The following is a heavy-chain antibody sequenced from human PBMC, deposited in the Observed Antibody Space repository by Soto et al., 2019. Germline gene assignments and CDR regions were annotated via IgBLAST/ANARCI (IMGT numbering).Heavy chain of an antibody. CDR2: INPNSGGT. Sequence: ASVKVSCNASGYTFTGYYMHWVRQAPGQGLEWMGWINPNSGGTNYAQKFQGRVTMTRDTSISTAYMELSRLRSDDTAVYYCARPYATRYDILTGPDYWGQGTLVTVS. J-gene: IGHJ4*02. V-gene: IGHV1-2*02. CDR3: ARPYATRYDILTGPDY. D-gene: IGHD3-9*01. CDR1: GYTFTGYY.